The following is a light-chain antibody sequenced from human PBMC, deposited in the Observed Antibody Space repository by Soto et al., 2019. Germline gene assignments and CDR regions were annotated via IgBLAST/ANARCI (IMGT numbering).Light chain of an antibody. J-gene: IGLJ1*01. Sequence: QPVLTQPPSVSGAPGQRVTISCTGSSSNIGAGYDVHWYQQFPGTAPRLLIYGNSNRPYGVPDRFSGSKSGTSASLAITGLQAEDEADYYCQSYDSRLSGYVFATGTKLTVL. V-gene: IGLV1-40*01. CDR3: QSYDSRLSGYV. CDR1: SSNIGAGYD. CDR2: GNS.